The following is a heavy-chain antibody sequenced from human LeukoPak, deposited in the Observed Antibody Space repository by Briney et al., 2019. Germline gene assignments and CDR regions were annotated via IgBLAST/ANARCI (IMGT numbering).Heavy chain of an antibody. CDR3: ASLYNDYGDY. V-gene: IGHV3-23*01. J-gene: IGHJ4*02. Sequence: SGGSLRLSCAASGFTFRNYGMSWVRQAPGKGLEWVSGTIGSGDSKFYADPVKGRFTISRDNSRNTLYPHMNSLRVDDTAVYYCASLYNDYGDYWGQGALVTVSS. CDR2: TIGSGDSK. CDR1: GFTFRNYG. D-gene: IGHD5-24*01.